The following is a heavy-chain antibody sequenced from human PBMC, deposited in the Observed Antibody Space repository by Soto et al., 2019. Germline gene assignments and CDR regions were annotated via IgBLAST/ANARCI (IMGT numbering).Heavy chain of an antibody. J-gene: IGHJ6*02. Sequence: ASVKVSCKASGYTFTSYDINWVRQATGQGLEWMGWMNPNSGNTGYAQKFQGRVTITTNTSISTAYMELSSLRSEDTAIYYCAIPGASMVQTGYYYYYALDVWGQGTTVTVSS. CDR3: AIPGASMVQTGYYYYYALDV. CDR1: GYTFTSYD. D-gene: IGHD3-10*01. CDR2: MNPNSGNT. V-gene: IGHV1-8*01.